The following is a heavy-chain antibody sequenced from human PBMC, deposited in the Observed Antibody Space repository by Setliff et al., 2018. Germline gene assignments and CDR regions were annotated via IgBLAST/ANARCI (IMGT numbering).Heavy chain of an antibody. CDR3: ARESATIGEFPLYYFDK. CDR1: GASISTYY. Sequence: PSETLSLTCSVSGASISTYYWSWIRQTPGKGLEWIGYLYPTGATDYNLSLKSRVTISLDSSKNQFSLRLSSVTAADAAVYFCARESATIGEFPLYYFDKWGQGIQVTVSS. V-gene: IGHV4-4*08. D-gene: IGHD3-10*01. J-gene: IGHJ4*02. CDR2: LYPTGAT.